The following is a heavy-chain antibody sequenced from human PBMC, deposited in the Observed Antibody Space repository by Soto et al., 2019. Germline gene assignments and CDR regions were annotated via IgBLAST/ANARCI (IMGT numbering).Heavy chain of an antibody. J-gene: IGHJ4*02. CDR1: GFTFSSYW. CDR2: INGDGSST. D-gene: IGHD6-19*01. V-gene: IGHV3-74*01. Sequence: PGGSLRLSCAASGFTFSSYWMHWVRQAPGKGLVWVSRINGDGSSTAYADSVKGRFTISRDNSKNTLYLQIDSLTAEDTAVYYCARDTSGWREGGFDYWGQGALVTVSS. CDR3: ARDTSGWREGGFDY.